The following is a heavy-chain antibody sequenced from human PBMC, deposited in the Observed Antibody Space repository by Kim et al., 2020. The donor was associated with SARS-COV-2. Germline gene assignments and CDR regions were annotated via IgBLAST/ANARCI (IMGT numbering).Heavy chain of an antibody. D-gene: IGHD2-15*01. CDR3: ARDQDSRYYYYGMDV. J-gene: IGHJ6*02. CDR2: INTNTGNP. V-gene: IGHV7-4-1*02. CDR1: GYTFTSYA. Sequence: ASVKVSCKASGYTFTSYAMNWVRQAPGQGLEWMGWINTNTGNPTYAQGFTGRFVFSLDTSVSTAYLQISSLKAEDTAVYYCARDQDSRYYYYGMDVWGQGTTVTVSS.